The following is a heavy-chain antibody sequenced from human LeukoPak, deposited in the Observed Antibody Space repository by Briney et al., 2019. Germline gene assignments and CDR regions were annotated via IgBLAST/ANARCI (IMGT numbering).Heavy chain of an antibody. J-gene: IGHJ4*02. Sequence: GGSLRLSCAASGFTFSNAWMNWVRQAPGKGLEWVGRIRSKANSYATAYAASVKGRFTISRDDSKNTAYLQMNSLKTEDTAVYYCTRQSTGDYWGQGTLVTVSS. D-gene: IGHD2-8*02. CDR1: GFTFSNAW. V-gene: IGHV3-73*01. CDR3: TRQSTGDY. CDR2: IRSKANSYAT.